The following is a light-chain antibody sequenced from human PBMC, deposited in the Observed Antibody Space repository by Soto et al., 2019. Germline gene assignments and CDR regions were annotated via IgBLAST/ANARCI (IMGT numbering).Light chain of an antibody. J-gene: IGKJ1*01. CDR1: QSVSIN. Sequence: EIVMTQSAATLSVSPGERVTLSCRASQSVSINLAWYQQKPGQAPRLLIHYASTRATGIPARFSGSGSGTDFTLTITNLQSEDFAVYYCQQYNNWPPWTFGQGTKVDIK. CDR2: YAS. V-gene: IGKV3-15*01. CDR3: QQYNNWPPWT.